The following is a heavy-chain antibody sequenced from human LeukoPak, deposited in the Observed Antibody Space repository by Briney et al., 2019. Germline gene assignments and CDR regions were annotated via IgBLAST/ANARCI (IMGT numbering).Heavy chain of an antibody. CDR3: AKGADCSGGNCNFDY. V-gene: IGHV3-23*01. CDR2: ISGSGGST. Sequence: GGSLRLSCAASGFTFSSYAMSWVRQAPGKGLEWVSAISGSGGSTYYAGSVKGRFTISRDNSKNTLYLQMNSLRAEDTAVYYCAKGADCSGGNCNFDYWGQGTLVTVSS. D-gene: IGHD2-15*01. J-gene: IGHJ4*02. CDR1: GFTFSSYA.